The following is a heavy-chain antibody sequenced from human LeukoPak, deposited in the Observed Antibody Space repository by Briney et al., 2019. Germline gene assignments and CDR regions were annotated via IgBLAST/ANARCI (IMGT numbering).Heavy chain of an antibody. J-gene: IGHJ4*02. CDR3: ATHSSSENFDY. CDR1: GFTFSSYA. D-gene: IGHD6-13*01. CDR2: ISGSGGST. Sequence: GGSLRLSCAASGFTFSSYAMHWVRQAPGKGLEWVSAISGSGGSTYYADSVKGRFTISRDNSKNTLYLQMNSLRAEDTAVYYRATHSSSENFDYWGQGTLVTVSS. V-gene: IGHV3-23*01.